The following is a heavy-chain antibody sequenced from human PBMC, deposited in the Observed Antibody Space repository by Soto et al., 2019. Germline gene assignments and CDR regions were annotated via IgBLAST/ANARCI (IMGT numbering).Heavy chain of an antibody. CDR2: INAGNGNT. Sequence: ASVKVSCKASGYTFTSYAMHWVRQAPGQRLEWMGWINAGNGNTKYSQKFQGRVTITRDTSASTAYMELSSLRSEDTAVYYCAREVVPYYYYGMDVWGQGTTVTVSS. CDR1: GYTFTSYA. CDR3: AREVVPYYYYGMDV. D-gene: IGHD2-2*01. V-gene: IGHV1-3*01. J-gene: IGHJ6*02.